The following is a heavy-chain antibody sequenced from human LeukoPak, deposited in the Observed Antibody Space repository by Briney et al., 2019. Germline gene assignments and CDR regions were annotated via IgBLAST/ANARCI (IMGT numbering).Heavy chain of an antibody. CDR3: AKGRPYYYGSGSYPPFDY. D-gene: IGHD3-10*01. J-gene: IGHJ4*02. V-gene: IGHV3-9*01. CDR1: GFTFDDYA. Sequence: GGSLRLSCAASGFTFDDYAMHWVRHAPGKGLEWVSGISWNSGSIGYADSVKGRFTISRDNAKNSLYLQMNSLRAEDTALYYCAKGRPYYYGSGSYPPFDYWGQGTLVTVSS. CDR2: ISWNSGSI.